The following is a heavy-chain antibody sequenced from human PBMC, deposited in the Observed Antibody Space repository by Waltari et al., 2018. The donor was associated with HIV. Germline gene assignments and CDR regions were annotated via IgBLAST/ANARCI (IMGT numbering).Heavy chain of an antibody. CDR2: INSDGRST. CDR3: ARDNYYDSTLVDY. J-gene: IGHJ4*02. V-gene: IGHV3-74*01. CDR1: GFTVSSSW. Sequence: EVQLVESGGGLVQPGGSLRLSCAASGFTVSSSWMHWVRQAPGKGLVWVSRINSDGRSTSYADSVKGRFTISRDNAKNTLYLQMNSLRAEDTAVYYCARDNYYDSTLVDYWGQGTLVTVSS. D-gene: IGHD3-22*01.